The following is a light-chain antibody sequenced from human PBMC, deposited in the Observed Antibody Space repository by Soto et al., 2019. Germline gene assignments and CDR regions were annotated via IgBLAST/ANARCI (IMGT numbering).Light chain of an antibody. CDR3: CSYAVSSTYV. V-gene: IGLV2-23*01. J-gene: IGLJ1*01. Sequence: QSALTQPASVSGSPGQSITISCTGTNRDVGTYSLVSWYQQYPGKAPKLMVYEGSKRPSGISNRFSGSKSGNTASLTISGLQAEDEADYYCCSYAVSSTYVFGSGTKVTVL. CDR2: EGS. CDR1: NRDVGTYSL.